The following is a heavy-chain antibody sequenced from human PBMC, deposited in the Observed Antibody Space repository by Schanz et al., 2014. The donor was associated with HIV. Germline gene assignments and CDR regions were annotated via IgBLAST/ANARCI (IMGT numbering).Heavy chain of an antibody. V-gene: IGHV3-21*02. J-gene: IGHJ2*01. CDR2: ISSSSSYI. CDR3: ASSGYSSSWFNWYFDL. CDR1: GFTFSSYS. D-gene: IGHD6-13*01. Sequence: EVQLVESGGGLVKPGGSLRISCAASGFTFSSYSMNWVRQAPGKGLEWVSSISSSSSYIYYADSVKGRFTISRDNAKNSLYLQMNSLRAEDTAVYYCASSGYSSSWFNWYFDLWGRGTLVTVSS.